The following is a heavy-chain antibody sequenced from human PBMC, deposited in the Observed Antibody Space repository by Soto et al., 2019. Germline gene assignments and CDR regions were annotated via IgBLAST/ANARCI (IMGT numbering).Heavy chain of an antibody. D-gene: IGHD3-9*01. CDR1: GYTFTGYY. CDR2: INPNSGGT. J-gene: IGHJ6*03. Sequence: GASVKVSCKASGYTFTGYYMHWVRQAPGQGLEWMGWINPNSGGTNYAQKLQGWVTMTRDTSISTAYMELSRLRSDDTAVYYCARVYYYILTGYSTGHYYYYYMDVWGKGTTVTV. CDR3: ARVYYYILTGYSTGHYYYYYMDV. V-gene: IGHV1-2*04.